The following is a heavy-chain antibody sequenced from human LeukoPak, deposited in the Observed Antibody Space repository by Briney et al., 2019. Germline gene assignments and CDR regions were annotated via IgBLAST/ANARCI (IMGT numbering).Heavy chain of an antibody. J-gene: IGHJ6*02. CDR3: ALWSYYYYGLDV. V-gene: IGHV3-72*01. D-gene: IGHD5-18*01. CDR2: SRNKAKSHTT. CDR1: GFTFSDRD. Sequence: GGSLRLSCAASGFTFSDRDMDWVRQAPGKGLEWVGRSRNKAKSHTTEYAASVKGRFTISRDNSNNSVWLRMNSLKTEDTAVYYCALWSYYYYGLDVWGQGTTVTVSS.